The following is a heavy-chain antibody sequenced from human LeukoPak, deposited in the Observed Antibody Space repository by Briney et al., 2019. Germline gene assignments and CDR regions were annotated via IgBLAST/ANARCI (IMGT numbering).Heavy chain of an antibody. J-gene: IGHJ4*02. Sequence: SETLSLTCTVSGGSISSYYWSWIRQPPGKGLEWIGYIHYSGTTKYNPPLKSRVTISVDTSKNQFSLKLTSVTAADTAVYYCARDLDGYNLLFHYWGQGTLVTVSS. CDR2: IHYSGTT. CDR1: GGSISSYY. CDR3: ARDLDGYNLLFHY. D-gene: IGHD5-24*01. V-gene: IGHV4-59*01.